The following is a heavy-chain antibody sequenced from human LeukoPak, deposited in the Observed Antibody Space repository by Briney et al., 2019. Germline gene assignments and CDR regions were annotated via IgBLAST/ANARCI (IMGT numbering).Heavy chain of an antibody. Sequence: PGGSLRLSCAASGFTFSDYWMHWVRQAPGKGPVWVSRISDDGSSTSYADSVKGRFTISRANAKNTLYLQMNSLRAEDTAVYYCARINREPGYSSDYWGQGTLVTVSS. D-gene: IGHD5-18*01. V-gene: IGHV3-74*01. CDR2: ISDDGSST. CDR1: GFTFSDYW. J-gene: IGHJ4*02. CDR3: ARINREPGYSSDY.